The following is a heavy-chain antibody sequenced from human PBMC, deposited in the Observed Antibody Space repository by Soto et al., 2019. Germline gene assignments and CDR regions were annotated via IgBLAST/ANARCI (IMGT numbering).Heavy chain of an antibody. V-gene: IGHV1-18*04. CDR2: ISAYNGNT. Sequence: ASVKVSCKASGYTFTSYGISWVRQAPGQGLEWMGWISAYNGNTNYAQKLQGRVTMTTDTSTSTAYMELRSLRAEDTAEYYCVKPPAYYIDSNAYYSVWGQGTLVTVSS. D-gene: IGHD3-22*01. CDR3: VKPPAYYIDSNAYYSV. CDR1: GYTFTSYG. J-gene: IGHJ4*02.